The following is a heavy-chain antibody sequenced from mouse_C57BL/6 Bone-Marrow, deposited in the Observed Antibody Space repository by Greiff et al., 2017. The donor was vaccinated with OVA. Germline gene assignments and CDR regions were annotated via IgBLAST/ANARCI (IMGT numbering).Heavy chain of an antibody. CDR3: ARDHHGSSYWYFDV. J-gene: IGHJ1*03. Sequence: EVQGVESGGGLVKPGGSLKLSCAASGFTFSSYAMSWVRQTPEKRLEWVATISDGGSYTYYPDNVKGRFTISRDNAKNNLYLQMSHLKSEDTAMYYCARDHHGSSYWYFDVWGTGTTVTVSS. V-gene: IGHV5-4*01. D-gene: IGHD1-1*01. CDR1: GFTFSSYA. CDR2: ISDGGSYT.